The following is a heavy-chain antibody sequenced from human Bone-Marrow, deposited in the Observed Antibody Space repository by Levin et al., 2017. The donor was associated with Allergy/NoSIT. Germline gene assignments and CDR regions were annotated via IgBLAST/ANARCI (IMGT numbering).Heavy chain of an antibody. CDR3: ARRRAAAAGSFDY. D-gene: IGHD6-13*01. Sequence: GESLKISCAASGFTFSSYWMSWVRQAPGKGLEWVANIKQDGSEKYYVDSVKGRFTISRDNAKNSLYLQMNSLRAEDTAVYYCARRRAAAAGSFDYWGQGTLVTVSS. CDR1: GFTFSSYW. CDR2: IKQDGSEK. J-gene: IGHJ4*02. V-gene: IGHV3-7*03.